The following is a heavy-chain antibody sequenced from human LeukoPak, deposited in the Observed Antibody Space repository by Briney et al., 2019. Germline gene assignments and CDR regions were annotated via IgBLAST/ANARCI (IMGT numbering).Heavy chain of an antibody. Sequence: ASVKVSCKASGYTFTGYYMHWVRQAPGQGLEWMGWINPNSGGTNYAQKFQGWVTVTRDTSISTAYMELSRLRSDDTAVYYCARARYSSNGFDPWGQGTLVTVSS. J-gene: IGHJ5*02. CDR2: INPNSGGT. V-gene: IGHV1-2*04. CDR3: ARARYSSNGFDP. CDR1: GYTFTGYY. D-gene: IGHD6-13*01.